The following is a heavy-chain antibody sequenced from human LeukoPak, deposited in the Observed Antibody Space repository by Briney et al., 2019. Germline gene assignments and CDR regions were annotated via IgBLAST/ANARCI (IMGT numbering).Heavy chain of an antibody. CDR2: ISGSGGST. CDR3: AKHYCSSTSCLDDAFDI. J-gene: IGHJ3*02. V-gene: IGHV3-23*01. CDR1: GFTFSSYA. D-gene: IGHD2-2*01. Sequence: GGSLRLSCAASGFTFSSYAMSWVRQAPGKGLDWVSAISGSGGSTYYADSVKGRFTISRDNSKNTLDLQMNSLRAEDTAVYYCAKHYCSSTSCLDDAFDIWGQGTMVTVSS.